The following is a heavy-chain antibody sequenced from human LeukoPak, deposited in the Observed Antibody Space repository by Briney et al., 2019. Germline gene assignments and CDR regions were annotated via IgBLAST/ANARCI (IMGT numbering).Heavy chain of an antibody. Sequence: GGSLRLSSAASGFTFSSYAMHWVRQATGKGLEWVAVISYDGSNKYYADSVKGRFTISRDNSKNTLYLQMNSLRAEDTAVYYCARVPGYDSSGYFDYWGQGTLVTVSS. J-gene: IGHJ4*02. CDR2: ISYDGSNK. CDR1: GFTFSSYA. V-gene: IGHV3-30*04. D-gene: IGHD3-22*01. CDR3: ARVPGYDSSGYFDY.